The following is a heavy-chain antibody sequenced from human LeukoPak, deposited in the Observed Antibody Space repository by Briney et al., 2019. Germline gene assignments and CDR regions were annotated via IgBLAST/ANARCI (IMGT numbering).Heavy chain of an antibody. V-gene: IGHV4-4*07. CDR2: IYTTGGT. Sequence: PSETLSLTCTVSGVSLAKTFYYCNSLRQPAGKGLEWIGRIYTTGGTDYNPSLKSRLTISLDTAKNQFSLKMTSVTAADTAVYYCARRQEGHDYWGQGTLVTVSS. CDR1: GVSLAKTFYY. J-gene: IGHJ4*02. CDR3: ARRQEGHDY.